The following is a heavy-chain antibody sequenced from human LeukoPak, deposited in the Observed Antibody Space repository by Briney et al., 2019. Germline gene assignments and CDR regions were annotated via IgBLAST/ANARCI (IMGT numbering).Heavy chain of an antibody. J-gene: IGHJ6*02. CDR2: IIPTLGIA. D-gene: IGHD6-19*01. Sequence: VASVKVSCKASGGTFSSYAISWVRQAPGQGLEWMGRIIPTLGIANYAQKFQGRVTITADKSTSTAYMELSSLRSEDTAVYYCARFIAVAGPTEYYYYGMDVWGQGTTVTVSS. CDR1: GGTFSSYA. CDR3: ARFIAVAGPTEYYYYGMDV. V-gene: IGHV1-69*04.